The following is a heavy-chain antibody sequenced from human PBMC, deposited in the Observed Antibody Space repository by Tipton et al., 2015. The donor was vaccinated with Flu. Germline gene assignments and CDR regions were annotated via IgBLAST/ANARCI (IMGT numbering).Heavy chain of an antibody. CDR3: ARGCRYCSGGRRDVMDV. D-gene: IGHD2-15*01. Sequence: TLSLTCTVSGGSISSSSYYWGWIRQPPGKWLEWIGTIYYSGSTYYNPSLESRVTISVDTSKNQFSLKLSSVTAADTAVYYCARGCRYCSGGRRDVMDVWGQGTTVTVSS. V-gene: IGHV4-39*01. J-gene: IGHJ6*02. CDR2: IYYSGST. CDR1: GGSISSSSYY.